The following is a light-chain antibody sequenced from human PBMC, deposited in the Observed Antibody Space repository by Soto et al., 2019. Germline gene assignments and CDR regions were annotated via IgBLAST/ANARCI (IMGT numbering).Light chain of an antibody. Sequence: DIQMPQSPSSLSASVGDRATITCRASQSISSYLNWYQQKPGKAPKLLIYAASSLQSGVPSRFSGSGSGTDFTLTISSLQPEEFATYYCQQSYSTPLTFGRGTKVDIK. CDR2: AAS. V-gene: IGKV1-39*01. CDR3: QQSYSTPLT. CDR1: QSISSY. J-gene: IGKJ4*01.